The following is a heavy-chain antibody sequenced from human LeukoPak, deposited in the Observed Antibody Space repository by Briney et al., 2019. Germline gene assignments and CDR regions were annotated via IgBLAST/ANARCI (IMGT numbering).Heavy chain of an antibody. CDR2: VYYTGST. CDR1: GGSISDNNYY. Sequence: PSETLSLTCSVSGGSISDNNYYWGWIRQPPGKGLEWIGSVYYTGSTYYSPSLKSRVSMSIDTSKNRLSLNLRFLTATDTAIYYCASGRVGFDYWGQGTLVTVSS. D-gene: IGHD1-26*01. J-gene: IGHJ4*02. V-gene: IGHV4-39*01. CDR3: ASGRVGFDY.